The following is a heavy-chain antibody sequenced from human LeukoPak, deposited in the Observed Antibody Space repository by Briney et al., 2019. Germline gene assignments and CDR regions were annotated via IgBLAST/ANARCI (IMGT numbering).Heavy chain of an antibody. CDR1: GFAFDEHG. CDR3: ASTFPYCSEDNCAL. Sequence: GGSLRLSCTASGFAFDEHGMSWVRQVPGKGLEWVSGINWSGGSTGYADPLRGRFTITRDNAKNSLYLQMDSLRAEDTAVYYCASTFPYCSEDNCALGGQGTLVTVSS. CDR2: INWSGGST. V-gene: IGHV3-20*04. J-gene: IGHJ1*01. D-gene: IGHD2-15*01.